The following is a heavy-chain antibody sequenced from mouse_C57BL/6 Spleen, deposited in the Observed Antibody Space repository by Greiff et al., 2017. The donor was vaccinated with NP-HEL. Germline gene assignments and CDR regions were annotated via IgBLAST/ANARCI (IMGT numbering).Heavy chain of an antibody. Sequence: EVQLQQSGPELVKPGASVKMSCKASGYTFTDYNMHWVKQSHGKSLEWIGYINPNNGGTSYNQKFKGKATLTVNKSSSTAYMELRSLTSEDSAVYYCAKGIYYDYDFYAMDYWGQGTSVTVSS. CDR2: INPNNGGT. CDR1: GYTFTDYN. J-gene: IGHJ4*01. D-gene: IGHD2-4*01. V-gene: IGHV1-22*01. CDR3: AKGIYYDYDFYAMDY.